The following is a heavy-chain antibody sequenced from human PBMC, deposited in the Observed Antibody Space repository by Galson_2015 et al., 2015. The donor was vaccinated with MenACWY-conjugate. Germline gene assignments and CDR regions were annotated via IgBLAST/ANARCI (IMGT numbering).Heavy chain of an antibody. V-gene: IGHV3-23*01. CDR1: GFTFYAYT. Sequence: SLRLSCAASGFTFYAYTMSWVRQSPGKGLEWVAGIYGGGHREIFYADAVKGRFIITRDESNNLVYLQMTSLRVEDTAVYYCAKVRRPVGFWNFDYWGQGTLVTVFS. J-gene: IGHJ4*02. CDR2: IYGGGHREI. D-gene: IGHD1-1*01. CDR3: AKVRRPVGFWNFDY.